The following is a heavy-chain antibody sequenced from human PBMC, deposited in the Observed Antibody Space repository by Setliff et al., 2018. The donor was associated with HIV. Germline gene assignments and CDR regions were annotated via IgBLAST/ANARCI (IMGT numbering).Heavy chain of an antibody. CDR1: GYTFSSYD. V-gene: IGHV1-8*02. CDR2: MNPNSGSIT. J-gene: IGHJ4*02. Sequence: GASVKVSCKASGYTFSSYDINWVRQATGQGLEWMGWMNPNSGSITSYAQKFQGRVTMTEDTSIDTAYMRMSSLRSEDTAVYYCATRPRDDFWSGFDYWGRGTLVTVSS. D-gene: IGHD3-3*01. CDR3: ATRPRDDFWSGFDY.